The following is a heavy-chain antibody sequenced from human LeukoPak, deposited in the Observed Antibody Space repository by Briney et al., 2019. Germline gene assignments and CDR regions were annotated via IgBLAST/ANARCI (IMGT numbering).Heavy chain of an antibody. CDR3: AKGYSISY. V-gene: IGHV6-1*01. CDR2: TYYRSKWYY. D-gene: IGHD3-3*02. Sequence: PSQTLSLTCAISGDSVSSNTTAWNWIRQSPSRGLEWLGRTYYRSKWYYEYAVSVKSRISINSDTSKIQFSLQLNSLTPEDTAVYYCAKGYSISYWGQGTLVTVSS. J-gene: IGHJ4*02. CDR1: GDSVSSNTTA.